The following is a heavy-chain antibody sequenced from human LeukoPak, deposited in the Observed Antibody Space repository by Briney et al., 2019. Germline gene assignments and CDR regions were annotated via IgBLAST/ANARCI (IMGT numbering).Heavy chain of an antibody. CDR3: ARMYYDFWSGYYFLFDY. Sequence: SETLSLTCTVSGGSISSYYWSWIRQPPGKGREWIGYIYYRVSTKYNPSLKSRVTISVDTSKNQYSLKLSSVTAADTAVYYCARMYYDFWSGYYFLFDYWSQGTLVTVSS. D-gene: IGHD3-3*01. CDR1: GGSISSYY. CDR2: IYYRVST. V-gene: IGHV4-59*01. J-gene: IGHJ4*02.